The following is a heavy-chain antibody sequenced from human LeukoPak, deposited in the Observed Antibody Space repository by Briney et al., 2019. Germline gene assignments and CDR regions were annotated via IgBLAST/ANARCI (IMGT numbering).Heavy chain of an antibody. CDR1: GGTFSSYA. D-gene: IGHD2-2*01. J-gene: IGHJ4*02. CDR3: ARSKYCSSTSCYLYY. CDR2: IIPIFGTA. Sequence: GASVKVSCKASGGTFSSYAISWVRQAPGQGLEWMGGIIPIFGTANYAQKFQGRVTITTDESTSTAYMELSSLRSEDTAVYYCARSKYCSSTSCYLYYWSQGTLVTVSS. V-gene: IGHV1-69*05.